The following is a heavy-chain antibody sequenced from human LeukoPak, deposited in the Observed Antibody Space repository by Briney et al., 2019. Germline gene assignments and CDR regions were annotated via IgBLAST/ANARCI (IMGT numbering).Heavy chain of an antibody. Sequence: GASVKVSCKTSGYTFTGYYMLWVRQAPGQGLEWMGWINPNSGGTNYAQKFQGRVTMTRDTSISTAYMELSRLSSDDTGVYYCAPATPGTVGKYYFDYWGQGTLVTVSS. J-gene: IGHJ4*02. CDR1: GYTFTGYY. V-gene: IGHV1-2*02. CDR2: INPNSGGT. D-gene: IGHD6-13*01. CDR3: APATPGTVGKYYFDY.